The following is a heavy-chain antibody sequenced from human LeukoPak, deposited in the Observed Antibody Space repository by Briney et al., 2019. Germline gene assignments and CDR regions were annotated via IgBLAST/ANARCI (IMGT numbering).Heavy chain of an antibody. D-gene: IGHD4-11*01. Sequence: ASVKVSCKASGYTFANYGISWVRQAPGQGLEWMGCVNTYNGYTNYAQNLQGRVTMTADTSTNTAYMELSSPRSDDTAVYYCARDRAYSNGQRFDYWGQGTLVTVSS. CDR3: ARDRAYSNGQRFDY. J-gene: IGHJ4*02. V-gene: IGHV1-18*01. CDR2: VNTYNGYT. CDR1: GYTFANYG.